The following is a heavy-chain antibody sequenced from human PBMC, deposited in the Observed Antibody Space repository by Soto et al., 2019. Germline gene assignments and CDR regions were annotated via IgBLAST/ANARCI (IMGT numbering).Heavy chain of an antibody. V-gene: IGHV6-1*01. CDR2: TYYKSKWYN. J-gene: IGHJ5*02. CDR1: WVTFSSNIAA. D-gene: IGHD6-6*01. Sequence: SQPLSLTSVISWVTFSSNIAACNCSRQSPSRGLEWLGRTYYKSKWYNDYAVSVNSRITINPDTSKNQFSLQLNSVTPEDTAVYYCEREIEPEYSPSWLEHWGQGTMVTVSS. CDR3: EREIEPEYSPSWLEH.